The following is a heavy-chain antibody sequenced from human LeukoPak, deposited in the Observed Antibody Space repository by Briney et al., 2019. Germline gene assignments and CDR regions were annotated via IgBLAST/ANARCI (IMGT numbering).Heavy chain of an antibody. CDR1: GYTFTGYY. Sequence: ASVKVSCKASGYTFTGYYMPWVRQAPGQGLEWMGWINPNSGGTNYAQKFQGRVTMTRDTSISTAYMELSRLRSDDTAVYYCARARSRYSYAYYYYMDVWGKGTTVTVSS. D-gene: IGHD5-18*01. CDR2: INPNSGGT. CDR3: ARARSRYSYAYYYYMDV. J-gene: IGHJ6*03. V-gene: IGHV1-2*02.